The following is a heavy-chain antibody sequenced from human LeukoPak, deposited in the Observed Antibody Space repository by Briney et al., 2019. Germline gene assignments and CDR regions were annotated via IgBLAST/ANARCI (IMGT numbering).Heavy chain of an antibody. V-gene: IGHV4-61*02. Sequence: SETLSLTCTVSGGSISSGSYYWSWIRQPAGKGLEWIGRIYTSGSTNYNPSLKSRVTISVDTSKNQFSLKLSSVTAADTAVYYCARGKNYMDVWGKGTTVTISS. CDR2: IYTSGST. J-gene: IGHJ6*03. CDR1: GGSISSGSYY. CDR3: ARGKNYMDV.